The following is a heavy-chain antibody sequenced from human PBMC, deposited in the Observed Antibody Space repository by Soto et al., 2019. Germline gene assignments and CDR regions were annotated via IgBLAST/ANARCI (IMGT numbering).Heavy chain of an antibody. J-gene: IGHJ5*02. CDR3: ARIYTPGYSSSWYEVNWFDP. V-gene: IGHV4-30-2*02. Sequence: SETLSLSCAVSGGSISSGGYSWSWIRQPPGKGLEWIGYIYHSGSTYYNPSLKSRVTISKDTSKNQVVLTMTNVDPVDTATYYCARIYTPGYSSSWYEVNWFDPWGQGTLVTVSS. CDR1: GGSISSGGYS. D-gene: IGHD6-13*01. CDR2: IYHSGST.